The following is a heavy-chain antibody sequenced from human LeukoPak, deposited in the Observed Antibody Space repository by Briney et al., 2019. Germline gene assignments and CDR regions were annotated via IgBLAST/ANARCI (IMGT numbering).Heavy chain of an antibody. CDR1: GFTFSSYW. CDR3: ARAVAGTSGFDI. Sequence: GGSLRLSCAASGFTFSSYWMSWVRQAPGKGLEWVSDINWNGGSTGYADSVKGRFTISRDNAKNSLYLQMNSLRAEDTALYYCARAVAGTSGFDIWGQGTMVTVSS. CDR2: INWNGGST. V-gene: IGHV3-20*04. D-gene: IGHD6-19*01. J-gene: IGHJ3*02.